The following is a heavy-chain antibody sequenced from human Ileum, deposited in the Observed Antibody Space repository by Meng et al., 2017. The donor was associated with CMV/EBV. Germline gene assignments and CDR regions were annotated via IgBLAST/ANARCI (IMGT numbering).Heavy chain of an antibody. D-gene: IGHD7-27*01. Sequence: SGVIFIDHYMDWVRQDPGKGLEWVGRIRNRANGYTTEYAASVRGRFTISRDDTKNSLYLQMNSLKTEDTAVYYCTRDNPLLPGVVDYWGQGTLVTVSS. V-gene: IGHV3-72*01. J-gene: IGHJ4*02. CDR2: IRNRANGYTT. CDR3: TRDNPLLPGVVDY. CDR1: GVIFIDHY.